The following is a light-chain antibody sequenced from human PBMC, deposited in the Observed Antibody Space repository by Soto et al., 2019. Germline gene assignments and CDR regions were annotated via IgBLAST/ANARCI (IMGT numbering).Light chain of an antibody. J-gene: IGLJ1*01. Sequence: QSVLTQPASVSGSPGQSITISCTGTXSDIGAYTSVSWYQQHPGKAPKVMIYEVSKRPSGVSNRFSGSKSGNTASLTISGLQGEDEAHYYCSSYTSDNRSYVFGTGTKVTLL. V-gene: IGLV2-14*01. CDR1: XSDIGAYTS. CDR2: EVS. CDR3: SSYTSDNRSYV.